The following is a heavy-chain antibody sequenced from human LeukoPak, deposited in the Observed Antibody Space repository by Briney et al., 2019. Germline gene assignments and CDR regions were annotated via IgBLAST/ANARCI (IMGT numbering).Heavy chain of an antibody. V-gene: IGHV3-53*01. Sequence: PGGSLRLSCAASGFTVSSNYMSWVRQAPGKGLEWVSVIYSGGSTYYADSAKGRFTISRDNSKYTLYLQMNSLRAEDTAVYYCARGSDTDAFDIWGQGTMVTVSS. CDR3: ARGSDTDAFDI. CDR2: IYSGGST. CDR1: GFTVSSNY. J-gene: IGHJ3*02.